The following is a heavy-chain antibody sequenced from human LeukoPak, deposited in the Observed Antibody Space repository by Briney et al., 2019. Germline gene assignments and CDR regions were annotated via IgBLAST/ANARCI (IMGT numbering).Heavy chain of an antibody. D-gene: IGHD1-26*01. CDR2: ISGSGGST. CDR3: ARDRGTYRPIDY. Sequence: GGSLRLSCAASGFTFSGFAMTWVRQAPGKGLEWVSTISGSGGSTYYADSVKGRFTISRDNSKNTLYLQMNSLRAEDTAVYYCARDRGTYRPIDYWGQGTLVTVSS. CDR1: GFTFSGFA. V-gene: IGHV3-23*01. J-gene: IGHJ4*02.